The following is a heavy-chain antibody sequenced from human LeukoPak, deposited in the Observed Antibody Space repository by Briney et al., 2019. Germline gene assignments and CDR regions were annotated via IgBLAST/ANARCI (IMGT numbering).Heavy chain of an antibody. V-gene: IGHV1-2*02. Sequence: ASVKVSCKASGYTFTGFFMHWVRQAPGQGLEWMGWINPNIGDAYYAQKFQGRVTMTRDRSINSAYMELSRLTSDDTAVYYCARMDLDGGDSIGFDSWGQGTLVTVSS. D-gene: IGHD2-21*02. CDR1: GYTFTGFF. CDR3: ARMDLDGGDSIGFDS. J-gene: IGHJ5*01. CDR2: INPNIGDA.